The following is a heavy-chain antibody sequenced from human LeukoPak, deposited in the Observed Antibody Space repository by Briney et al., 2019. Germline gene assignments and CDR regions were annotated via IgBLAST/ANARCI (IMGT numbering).Heavy chain of an antibody. D-gene: IGHD3-10*01. J-gene: IGHJ4*02. V-gene: IGHV3-21*01. CDR3: ARDRVQYFDY. CDR1: GFTFSSYN. Sequence: GGSLRLSCAASGFTFSSYNMNWVRQAPGKGLEWVSSISSTSSYINYADSVKGRFTISRDKAKNSLYLQMNSLRAEDTAVYYCARDRVQYFDYWGQGTLVTVSS. CDR2: ISSTSSYI.